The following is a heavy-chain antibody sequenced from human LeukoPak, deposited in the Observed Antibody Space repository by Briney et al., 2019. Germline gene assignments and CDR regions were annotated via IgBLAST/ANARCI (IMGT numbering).Heavy chain of an antibody. CDR1: GYTFTSYD. CDR3: ARGGSSWYSYYYYYGMDV. CDR2: MNPNSGNT. D-gene: IGHD6-13*01. Sequence: ASVKVSCKASGYTFTSYDINWVRQATGQGLEWMGWMNPNSGNTGYAQKFQGRVTMTRNTSISTAYMELSSLRSEDTAVYYCARGGSSWYSYYYYYGMDVWGQGTTVTVSS. V-gene: IGHV1-8*01. J-gene: IGHJ6*02.